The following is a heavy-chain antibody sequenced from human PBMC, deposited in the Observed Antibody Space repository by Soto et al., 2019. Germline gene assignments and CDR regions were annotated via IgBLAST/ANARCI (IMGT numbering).Heavy chain of an antibody. Sequence: GASVKVSCKASGGTFSNSAIYWVRQPPGQGLVWMGGFNTIFGAPYDEQTFPGRVTITAEESTGTVYMDLSSLRSKDTAVYYCAVGSATAYNWFDPWGQGTLVTVSS. CDR3: AVGSATAYNWFDP. D-gene: IGHD1-1*01. CDR1: GGTFSNSA. J-gene: IGHJ5*01. CDR2: FNTIFGAP. V-gene: IGHV1-69*13.